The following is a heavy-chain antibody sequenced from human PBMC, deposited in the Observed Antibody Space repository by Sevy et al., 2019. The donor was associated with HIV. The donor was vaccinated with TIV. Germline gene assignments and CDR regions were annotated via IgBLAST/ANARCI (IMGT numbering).Heavy chain of an antibody. CDR1: GYTFTTYG. CDR3: ARGSSGWYMHFDY. J-gene: IGHJ4*02. D-gene: IGHD6-19*01. Sequence: ASVKVSCKASGYTFTTYGISWVRQAPGQGLEWRGWIGAYNGNTNYAQKFQGRVTMTTDTSTSTAYMELRSLRSDDAAVYFCARGSSGWYMHFDYWGQGTLVTVSS. CDR2: IGAYNGNT. V-gene: IGHV1-18*01.